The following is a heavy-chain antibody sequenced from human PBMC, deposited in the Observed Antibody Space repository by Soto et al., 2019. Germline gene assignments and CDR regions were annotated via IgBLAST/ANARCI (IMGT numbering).Heavy chain of an antibody. CDR3: AXYDSSGYGGGVDDAFDI. J-gene: IGHJ3*02. Sequence: AAVKVSCKASGYTFTGYYMHWVRQAPGQGLEWMGWINPNSGGTNYAQKFQGRVTMTRDTSISTAYMELSRLRSDDTAVYYCAXYDSSGYGGGVDDAFDIWGQGTMVTVSS. CDR1: GYTFTGYY. V-gene: IGHV1-2*02. D-gene: IGHD3-22*01. CDR2: INPNSGGT.